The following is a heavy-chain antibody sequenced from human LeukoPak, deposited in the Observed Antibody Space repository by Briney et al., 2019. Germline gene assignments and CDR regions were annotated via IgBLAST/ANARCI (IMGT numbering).Heavy chain of an antibody. CDR2: MSSSGSTI. J-gene: IGHJ4*02. CDR1: GFTFNDYY. V-gene: IGHV3-11*04. D-gene: IGHD2-2*01. Sequence: GGSLRLSCAASGFTFNDYYMSWIRQAPGKGLEWVSYMSSSGSTIYYADSVKGRFTISRDNAKNSLYLQMNSLRAEDTAVYYCARGRPLGYCSSTSCSEHLDYWGQGTLVTVSS. CDR3: ARGRPLGYCSSTSCSEHLDY.